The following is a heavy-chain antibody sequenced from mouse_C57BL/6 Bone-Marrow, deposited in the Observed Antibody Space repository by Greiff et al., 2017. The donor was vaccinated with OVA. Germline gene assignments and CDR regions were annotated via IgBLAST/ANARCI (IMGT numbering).Heavy chain of an antibody. CDR1: GYTFTSYW. CDR2: IDPSDSET. V-gene: IGHV1-52*01. D-gene: IGHD1-1*01. CDR3: ARKGGLDYYGSPCFDY. J-gene: IGHJ2*01. Sequence: QVQLQQPGAELVRPGSSVKLSCKASGYTFTSYWMHWVKQRPIQGLEWIGNIDPSDSETHYNQKFKDKATLTVDKSSSTSYMQLSIRTSEDSAVYYCARKGGLDYYGSPCFDYWGQGTTLTVSA.